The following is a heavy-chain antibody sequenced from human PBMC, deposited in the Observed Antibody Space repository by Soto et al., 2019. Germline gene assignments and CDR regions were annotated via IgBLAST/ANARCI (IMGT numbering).Heavy chain of an antibody. J-gene: IGHJ6*02. CDR2: ISGTGGST. CDR3: ATTGRFGNAYYYYGTDV. CDR1: RLNFGGYA. V-gene: IGHV3-23*01. Sequence: GVSLRLSCAASRLNFGGYAGSWIPKAPGNGLDWVSAISGTGGSTYSADSVKDRFTLSSDNSKNTLYLQMNSLRAEDTAVYYCATTGRFGNAYYYYGTDVWRQGTTVTVSS. D-gene: IGHD3-10*01.